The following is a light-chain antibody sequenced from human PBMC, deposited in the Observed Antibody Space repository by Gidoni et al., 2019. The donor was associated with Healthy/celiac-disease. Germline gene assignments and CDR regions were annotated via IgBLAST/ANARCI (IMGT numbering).Light chain of an antibody. CDR1: RSNIGAGYD. CDR3: QSYDSSLSGSV. V-gene: IGLV1-40*01. J-gene: IGLJ2*01. Sequence: QSVLPQPPSVSGAPAQRVTISCTGSRSNIGAGYDVHWYQQLPGTAPKLLIYGNSNRPSGVPDRFSGSKSGTSASLAITGLQAEDEADYYCQSYDSSLSGSVFGGGTKLTVL. CDR2: GNS.